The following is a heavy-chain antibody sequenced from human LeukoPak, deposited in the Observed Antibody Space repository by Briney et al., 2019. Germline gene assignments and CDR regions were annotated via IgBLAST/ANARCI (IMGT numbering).Heavy chain of an antibody. CDR1: GFTFSSYS. D-gene: IGHD2-2*01. CDR2: ISSSGSTI. V-gene: IGHV3-48*04. J-gene: IGHJ6*03. Sequence: GGSLRLSCAASGFTFSSYSMNWVRQAPGKGLEWVSYISSSGSTIYYADSVKGRFTISRDNAKNSLYLQMNSLRAEDTAVYYCAREGYCSSTSCPYYYYYYMDVWGKGTTVAVSS. CDR3: AREGYCSSTSCPYYYYYYMDV.